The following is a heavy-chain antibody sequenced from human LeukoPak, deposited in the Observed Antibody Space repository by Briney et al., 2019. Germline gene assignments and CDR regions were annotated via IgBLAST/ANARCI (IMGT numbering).Heavy chain of an antibody. CDR1: GFTVSSNY. Sequence: PGGSLRLSCAASGFTVSSNYMNWVRQAPGKGLEGVSVIYSGGNTYYADSVKGRFTISRDTFKNTLYLQMNSLRAEDTALYYCARDSGSGSGNFDYWGQGTLVTVSS. CDR2: IYSGGNT. CDR3: ARDSGSGSGNFDY. J-gene: IGHJ4*02. D-gene: IGHD3-10*01. V-gene: IGHV3-53*01.